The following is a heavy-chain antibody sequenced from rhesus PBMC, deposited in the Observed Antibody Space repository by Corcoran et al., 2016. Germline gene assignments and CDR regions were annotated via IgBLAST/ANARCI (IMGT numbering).Heavy chain of an antibody. V-gene: IGHV4-93*02. CDR2: IYGSGLNT. D-gene: IGHD4-11*01. CDR3: VRHDSKSGDYHYFDL. Sequence: QVQLQESGPAVMKPSETLSLTCAVSGGSISSNNWWSWIRQFPGKELEWIGGIYGSGLNTHYDPSLKRRGTISLDTSKNQFSVRLSSVTAADTAVYFGVRHDSKSGDYHYFDLWGQGALVTVSS. CDR1: GGSISSNNW. J-gene: IGHJ1*01.